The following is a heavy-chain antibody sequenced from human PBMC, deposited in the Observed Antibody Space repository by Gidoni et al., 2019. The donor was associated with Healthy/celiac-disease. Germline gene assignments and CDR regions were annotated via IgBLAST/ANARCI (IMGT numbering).Heavy chain of an antibody. CDR2: IYYSGST. V-gene: IGHV4-31*03. D-gene: IGHD1-26*01. J-gene: IGHJ4*02. Sequence: QVQLQESGTGLATPSQTLSLTCPVSGGPISSGVYYWRWIRQHPGKGLEWLGYIYYSGSTSYNPSLKSRVTISVDTSKNQFSMKLSSVTAADTAVYYCAREIVSGSQYFDYWGQGTLVTVSS. CDR1: GGPISSGVYY. CDR3: AREIVSGSQYFDY.